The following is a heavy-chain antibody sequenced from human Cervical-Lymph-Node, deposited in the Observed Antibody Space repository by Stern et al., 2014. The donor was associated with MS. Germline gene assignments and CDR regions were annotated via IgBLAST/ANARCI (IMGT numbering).Heavy chain of an antibody. V-gene: IGHV3-15*01. Sequence: EVQLEESGGGVVQPGTSLRLSCAASGFTFSNAWMSWVRQAPGKGLEWVGRIKSKTDGGTTDYAAPVKGRFTISRDDSKNTLYLQMNSLKTEDTAVYYCTTLGGIVVVVVAPNYYGMDVWGQGTTVTVSS. CDR2: IKSKTDGGTT. J-gene: IGHJ6*02. CDR3: TTLGGIVVVVVAPNYYGMDV. CDR1: GFTFSNAW. D-gene: IGHD2-15*01.